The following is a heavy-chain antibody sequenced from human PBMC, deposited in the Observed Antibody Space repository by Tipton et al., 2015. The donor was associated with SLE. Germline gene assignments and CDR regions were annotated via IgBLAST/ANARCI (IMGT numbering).Heavy chain of an antibody. CDR3: AKDELGNAFDI. J-gene: IGHJ3*02. Sequence: SLRLSCAASGFTVSSNYMSWVRQAPGKGLEWVSYISSSGSTIYYADSVKGRFTISRDNAKNSLYLQMNSLRAEDTALYYCAKDELGNAFDIWGQGTMVTVSS. CDR2: ISSSGSTI. CDR1: GFTVSSNY. D-gene: IGHD7-27*01. V-gene: IGHV3-11*01.